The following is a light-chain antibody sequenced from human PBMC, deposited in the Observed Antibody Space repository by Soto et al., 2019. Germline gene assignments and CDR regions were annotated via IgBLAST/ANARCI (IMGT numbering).Light chain of an antibody. CDR2: GAS. V-gene: IGKV3-15*01. Sequence: ETVMTQSPATLSVSPGERATLSCRASQSVSSNLAWYQQEPGQAPRLLIYGASTRATGIPARFSGTGSGTEFTLTISSLQAEDFAVYYCQQYNNWPPNTFGQGTKLEIK. J-gene: IGKJ2*01. CDR3: QQYNNWPPNT. CDR1: QSVSSN.